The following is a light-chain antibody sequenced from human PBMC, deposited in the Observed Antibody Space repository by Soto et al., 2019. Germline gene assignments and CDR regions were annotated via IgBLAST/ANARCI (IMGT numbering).Light chain of an antibody. V-gene: IGKV3-15*01. J-gene: IGKJ5*01. Sequence: EIVMTQSPATLSVSPGESATLSCRASQSVSSNLAWHQQKLGQAPRILMYDASTRATGISARFSGSGSGTEFTLTISSLQSEDFAVYYCQQYHNWPITFGQGTRLEIK. CDR2: DAS. CDR3: QQYHNWPIT. CDR1: QSVSSN.